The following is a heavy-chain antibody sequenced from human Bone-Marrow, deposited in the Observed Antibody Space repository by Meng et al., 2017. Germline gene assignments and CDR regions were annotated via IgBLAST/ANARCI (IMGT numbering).Heavy chain of an antibody. CDR2: IKSKTDGGTT. CDR3: ARGSRADDYYDSSGYYYLPHDY. Sequence: GESLKISCAASGFTFSNAWMSWVRQAPGKGLEWVGRIKSKTDGGTTDYAAPVKGRFTISRDDSKNTLYLQMNSLKTEDTAVYYCARGSRADDYYDSSGYYYLPHDYWGQGTLVTVSS. D-gene: IGHD3-22*01. V-gene: IGHV3-15*01. CDR1: GFTFSNAW. J-gene: IGHJ4*02.